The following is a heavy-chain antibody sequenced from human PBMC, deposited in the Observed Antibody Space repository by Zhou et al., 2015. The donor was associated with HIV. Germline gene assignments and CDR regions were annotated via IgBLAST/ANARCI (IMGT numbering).Heavy chain of an antibody. CDR1: GFTFRSYA. D-gene: IGHD2-2*01. CDR3: ARPEGRYCSSSSCARHGMDV. Sequence: QEQLVESGGGVVLPGRRSLRLSCVASGFTFRSYAMHWVRQAPGKGLEWVADVWSDGSNTHYAYSVKGRFIISRDNSKDTLYLQMNSLRAEDTAVYYCARPEGRYCSSSSCARHGMDVWGQGTTVTVSS. J-gene: IGHJ6*02. V-gene: IGHV3-33*01. CDR2: VWSDGSNT.